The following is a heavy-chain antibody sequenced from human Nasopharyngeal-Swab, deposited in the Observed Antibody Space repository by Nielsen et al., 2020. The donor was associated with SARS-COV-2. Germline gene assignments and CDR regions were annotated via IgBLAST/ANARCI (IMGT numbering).Heavy chain of an antibody. CDR3: AKGGSLSGSWD. CDR1: GFTFSSYA. Sequence: GSSLKISCAASGFTFSSYAMHWVRQAPGKGLEWVAVIPYDGSNKYYADSVKGRFTISRDNSKNTLYLQMNSLRAEDTAVYYCAKGGSLSGSWDWGQGTLVTVSS. J-gene: IGHJ4*02. V-gene: IGHV3-30-3*01. D-gene: IGHD1-26*01. CDR2: IPYDGSNK.